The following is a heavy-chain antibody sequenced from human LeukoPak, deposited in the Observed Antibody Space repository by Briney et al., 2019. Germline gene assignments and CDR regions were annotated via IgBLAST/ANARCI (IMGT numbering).Heavy chain of an antibody. CDR1: GYTFTSYY. V-gene: IGHV1-46*01. Sequence: ASVKVSCKASGYTFTSYYMHWVRQAPGQGLEWMGIINPSGGSTSYAQKLQGRVTMTRDTSTSTVYMELSSLRSEDTAVYYCERAQSYYDFWSGSYYFDYWGQGTLVTVSS. J-gene: IGHJ4*02. CDR3: ERAQSYYDFWSGSYYFDY. D-gene: IGHD3-3*01. CDR2: INPSGGST.